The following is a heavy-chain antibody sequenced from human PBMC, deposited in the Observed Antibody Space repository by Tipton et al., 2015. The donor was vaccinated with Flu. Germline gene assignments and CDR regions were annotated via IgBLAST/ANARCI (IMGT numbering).Heavy chain of an antibody. Sequence: LRLSCAASGFTFSSYWMSWIRQPPGKGLEWIGNIFHTGTTYHNPSLKSRVTISINTPKNQFTLKVFSVTAADTAVYYCARRDYSNYVSDPKNCFDPWGQGILVTISS. CDR1: GFTFSSYW. CDR2: IFHTGTT. V-gene: IGHV4-38-2*01. D-gene: IGHD4-11*01. CDR3: ARRDYSNYVSDPKNCFDP. J-gene: IGHJ5*02.